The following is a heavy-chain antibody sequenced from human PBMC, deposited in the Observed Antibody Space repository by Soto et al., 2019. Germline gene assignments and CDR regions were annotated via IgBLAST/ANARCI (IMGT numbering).Heavy chain of an antibody. Sequence: GGSLGLSCEASGFPFRGFDMHCVRQPTGKGLEWVSTIGTAGDTYYAVSVKGRFTISRDNAKNSLSLQMNSLRAGDTAVYFCARGQEVGAHFFDSWGQGTQVTVSS. CDR2: IGTAGDT. D-gene: IGHD2-15*01. J-gene: IGHJ4*02. CDR3: ARGQEVGAHFFDS. V-gene: IGHV3-13*01. CDR1: GFPFRGFD.